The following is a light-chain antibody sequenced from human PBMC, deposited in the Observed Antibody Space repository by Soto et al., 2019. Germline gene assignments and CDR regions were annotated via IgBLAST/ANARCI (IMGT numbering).Light chain of an antibody. CDR3: QQHSNSPT. V-gene: IGKV3-11*01. J-gene: IGKJ5*01. Sequence: EIVLTQSPTTLSLSPGERATLSCRASQSVSSYLAWYQQKPGQAPRLLIYDASNRATGIPARVSGSGSGTAFTLTIRRLEPEDVTFYYYQQHSNSPTFGQGTQLEIK. CDR1: QSVSSY. CDR2: DAS.